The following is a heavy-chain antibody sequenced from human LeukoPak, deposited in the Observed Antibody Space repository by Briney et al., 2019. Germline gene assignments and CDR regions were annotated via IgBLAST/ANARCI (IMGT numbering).Heavy chain of an antibody. D-gene: IGHD3-3*01. CDR3: AGGGFLEWSRPFPYYYMDV. V-gene: IGHV1-2*02. Sequence: GASVKVSCKASGYTFTGYYMHWVRQAPGQGLEWMGWINPNSGGTNYAQKFQGRVTMTRDTSISTAYMELSRLRSDDTAVYYCAGGGFLEWSRPFPYYYMDVWGKGTTVTVS. CDR2: INPNSGGT. CDR1: GYTFTGYY. J-gene: IGHJ6*03.